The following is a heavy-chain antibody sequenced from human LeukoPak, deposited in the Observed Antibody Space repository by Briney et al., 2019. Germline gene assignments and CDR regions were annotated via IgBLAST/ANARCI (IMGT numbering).Heavy chain of an antibody. Sequence: ASVKVSCKASGYTFTGYYIHWVRQAPGQGLEWMGWINPGSGDTGCAQKFQGRVTLTKDTSISTAYMELSRLTSGDTAVYYCARDPKSQLLLDYWGQGTLVTVSS. CDR2: INPGSGDT. CDR1: GYTFTGYY. CDR3: ARDPKSQLLLDY. D-gene: IGHD2-2*01. V-gene: IGHV1-2*02. J-gene: IGHJ4*02.